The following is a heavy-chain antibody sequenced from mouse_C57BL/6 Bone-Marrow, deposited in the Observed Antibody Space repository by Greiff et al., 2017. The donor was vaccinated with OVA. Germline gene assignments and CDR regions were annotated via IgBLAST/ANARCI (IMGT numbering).Heavy chain of an antibody. Sequence: EVNVVESGGDLVKPGGSLKLSCAASGFTFSSYGMSWVRQTPDKRLEWVATISSGGSYTYYPDSVKGRFTISRDNAKNTLYLQMSSLKSEDTAMYYCARQRIVWGQGTLVTVSA. J-gene: IGHJ3*01. V-gene: IGHV5-6*01. CDR3: ARQRIV. CDR1: GFTFSSYG. CDR2: ISSGGSYT.